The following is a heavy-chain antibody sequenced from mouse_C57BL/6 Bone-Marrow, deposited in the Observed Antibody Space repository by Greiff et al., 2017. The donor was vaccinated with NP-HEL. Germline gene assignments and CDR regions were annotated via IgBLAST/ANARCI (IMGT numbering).Heavy chain of an antibody. CDR3: ARDYGSSPAWFAY. CDR2: IYPRDGST. J-gene: IGHJ3*01. CDR1: GYTFTSYD. V-gene: IGHV1-85*01. D-gene: IGHD1-1*01. Sequence: QVQLQQSGPELVKPGASVKLSCKASGYTFTSYDINWVKQRPGQGLEWIGWIYPRDGSTKYNEKFKGKATLTVDTSSSTAYMELHSLTSEDSAVYVCARDYGSSPAWFAYWGQGTLVTVSA.